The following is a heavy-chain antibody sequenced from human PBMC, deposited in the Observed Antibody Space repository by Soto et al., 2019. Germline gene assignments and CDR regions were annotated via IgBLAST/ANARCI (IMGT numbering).Heavy chain of an antibody. J-gene: IGHJ6*02. V-gene: IGHV4-4*02. Sequence: PSETLSLTCAVSGGSISSSNWWSWVRQPPGKGLEWLGEIYHSGSTNYNPSLKSRVTISVDKSKNQFSLKRSSVTAADTAVYYCARDKWFGETHYYYGMDVWGQGTTVTVSS. CDR2: IYHSGST. CDR1: GGSISSSNW. D-gene: IGHD3-10*01. CDR3: ARDKWFGETHYYYGMDV.